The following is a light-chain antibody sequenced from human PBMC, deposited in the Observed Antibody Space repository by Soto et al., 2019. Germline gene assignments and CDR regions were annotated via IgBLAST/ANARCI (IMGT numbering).Light chain of an antibody. CDR2: GAS. V-gene: IGKV3-20*01. J-gene: IGKJ1*01. Sequence: EIVLTQSPGTLSLSPGERATLSCRASESVSSNYLAWYQQKPGQAPRLLIYGASTRATGVPDRFSGSGSGKDFTLSISRLEPEDFAVYYCQQYGGSPRTFGQGTKVEIK. CDR1: ESVSSNY. CDR3: QQYGGSPRT.